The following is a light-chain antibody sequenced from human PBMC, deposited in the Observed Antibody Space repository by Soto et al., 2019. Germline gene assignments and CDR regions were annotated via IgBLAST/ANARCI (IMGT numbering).Light chain of an antibody. CDR2: GAS. Sequence: EIVMTQSPATLSVSPGEGLNLSCRASESVYSYLAWYQQKPGQAPRLLIYGASTRATGIPARFSGSGSGTGFTLTNSSLQSQDFAVFYCPQYNNWPLTCGGGTKMEI. V-gene: IGKV3-15*01. CDR1: ESVYSY. J-gene: IGKJ4*01. CDR3: PQYNNWPLT.